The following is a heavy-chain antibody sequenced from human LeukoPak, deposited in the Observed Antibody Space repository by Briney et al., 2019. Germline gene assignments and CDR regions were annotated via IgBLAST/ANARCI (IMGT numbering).Heavy chain of an antibody. Sequence: ASVKVYCKASGYTFTSYGISWVRQAPGQGLEWTGWISAYNGNTNYAQKLQGRVTMTTDTSTSTAYMELRSLRSDDTAVYYCARESSGYYYSDYWGQGTLVTVSS. CDR2: ISAYNGNT. D-gene: IGHD3-22*01. CDR3: ARESSGYYYSDY. V-gene: IGHV1-18*01. CDR1: GYTFTSYG. J-gene: IGHJ4*02.